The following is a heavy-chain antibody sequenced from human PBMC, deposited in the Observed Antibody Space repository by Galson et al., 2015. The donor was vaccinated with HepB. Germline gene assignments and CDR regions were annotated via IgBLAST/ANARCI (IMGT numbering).Heavy chain of an antibody. CDR2: INPNSGGT. J-gene: IGHJ4*02. CDR1: GYTFTGYY. CDR3: ARVVVGYYDSSGPFDY. Sequence: SVKVSCKASGYTFTGYYMHWVRQAPGQGLEWMGWINPNSGGTNYAQKFQGRVTMTRDTSISTAYMELSRLRSDDTAVYYCARVVVGYYDSSGPFDYWGQGTLVTVSS. D-gene: IGHD3-22*01. V-gene: IGHV1-2*02.